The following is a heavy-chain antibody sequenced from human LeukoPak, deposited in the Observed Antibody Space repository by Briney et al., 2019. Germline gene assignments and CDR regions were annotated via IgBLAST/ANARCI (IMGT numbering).Heavy chain of an antibody. CDR3: TRDLGWLHYED. J-gene: IGHJ4*02. V-gene: IGHV3-30*02. CDR2: IPYDGSNK. Sequence: GGSLRLSCAASGFTFIGYGMHWVRQAPGKGLEWVAFIPYDGSNKYYADSVKGRLTISRDNSKNTLYLQLNSLRADDTAIYYCTRDLGWLHYEDWGQGTLVTVSS. D-gene: IGHD5-12*01. CDR1: GFTFIGYG.